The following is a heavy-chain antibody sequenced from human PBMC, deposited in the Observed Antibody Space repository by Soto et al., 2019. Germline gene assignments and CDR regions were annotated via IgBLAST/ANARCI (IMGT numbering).Heavy chain of an antibody. J-gene: IGHJ4*02. V-gene: IGHV3-30*18. Sequence: QVQLVESGGGVVQPGTSLRLACAASGFTLSNIGMQWVSQAPGKGLEWVAVISAGGNTKYYADSVKGRFTISRDNSKNTLFLQMNSLRTEDTAVYYCAKESGGERYAAYFDLWGQGTLVTVS. D-gene: IGHD2-21*01. CDR3: AKESGGERYAAYFDL. CDR1: GFTLSNIG. CDR2: ISAGGNTK.